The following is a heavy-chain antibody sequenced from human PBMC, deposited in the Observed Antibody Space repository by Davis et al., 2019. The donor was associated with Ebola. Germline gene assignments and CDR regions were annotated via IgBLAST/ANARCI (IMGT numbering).Heavy chain of an antibody. D-gene: IGHD3-10*01. J-gene: IGHJ6*02. Sequence: MPSETLSLTCTVSGGSISSGDYYWSWIRQPLGKGLEWIGYIYYSGSTYYNPSLKSRVTISVDTSKNQFSLKLSSVTAADTAVYYCARGRGVWSPYYGMDVWGQGTTVTVSS. CDR1: GGSISSGDYY. V-gene: IGHV4-30-4*01. CDR2: IYYSGST. CDR3: ARGRGVWSPYYGMDV.